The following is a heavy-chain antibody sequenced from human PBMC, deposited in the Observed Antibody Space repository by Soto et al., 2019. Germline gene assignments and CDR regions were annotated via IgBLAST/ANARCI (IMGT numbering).Heavy chain of an antibody. J-gene: IGHJ6*02. CDR1: GGSVSSGSYY. CDR3: ARGDYDFWSGYYTAGYYYYGMDV. Sequence: KPSETLSLTCTVSGGSVSSGSYYWSWIRQPPGKGLEWIGYIYYSGSTNYNPSLKSRVTISVDTSKNQFSLKLSSVTAADTAVYYCARGDYDFWSGYYTAGYYYYGMDVWGQGTTVTVSS. V-gene: IGHV4-61*01. D-gene: IGHD3-3*01. CDR2: IYYSGST.